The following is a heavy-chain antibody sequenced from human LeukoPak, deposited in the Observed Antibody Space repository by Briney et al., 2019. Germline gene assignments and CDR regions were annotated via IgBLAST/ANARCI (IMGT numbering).Heavy chain of an antibody. CDR2: ISSSSSYI. V-gene: IGHV3-21*01. CDR1: GFTFSSYS. D-gene: IGHD2-15*01. Sequence: GGSLRLSCAASGFTFSSYSMTWVRQAPGKGLDGVSSISSSSSYIYYADSVKGRFTISRDNAKNSLYLQMNSLRAEDTAVYYCARSTFRDIVVVVAAPAGFDIWGQGTMVTVSS. J-gene: IGHJ3*02. CDR3: ARSTFRDIVVVVAAPAGFDI.